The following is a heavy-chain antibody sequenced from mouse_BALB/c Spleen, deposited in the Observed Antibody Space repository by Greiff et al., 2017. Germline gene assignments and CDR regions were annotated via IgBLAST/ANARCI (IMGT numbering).Heavy chain of an antibody. Sequence: VQLQQSGPELMKPGASVKISCKASGYSFTSYYMHWVKQSHGKSLEWIGYIDPFNGGTSYNQKFKGKATLTVDKSSSTAYMHLSSLTSEDSAVYYCAREVYRYGAMDDWGQGTSVTVSS. CDR1: GYSFTSYY. D-gene: IGHD2-14*01. J-gene: IGHJ4*01. CDR3: AREVYRYGAMDD. V-gene: IGHV1S135*01. CDR2: IDPFNGGT.